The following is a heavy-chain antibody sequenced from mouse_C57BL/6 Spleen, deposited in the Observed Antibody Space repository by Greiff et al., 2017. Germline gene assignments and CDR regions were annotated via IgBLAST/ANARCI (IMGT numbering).Heavy chain of an antibody. V-gene: IGHV5-17*01. CDR2: ISSGSSTI. J-gene: IGHJ2*01. Sequence: EVMLVESGGGLVKPGGSLKLSCAASGFTFSDYGMHWVRQAPEKGLEWVAYISSGSSTIYYADTVKGRFTISRDNAKNTLFLHMTSLRSEDTAMYYCARNYYGSSLYYFDYWGQGTTLTVSS. D-gene: IGHD1-1*01. CDR1: GFTFSDYG. CDR3: ARNYYGSSLYYFDY.